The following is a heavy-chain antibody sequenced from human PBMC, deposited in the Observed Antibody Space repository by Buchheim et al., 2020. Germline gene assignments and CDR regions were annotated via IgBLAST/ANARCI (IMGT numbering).Heavy chain of an antibody. J-gene: IGHJ5*02. CDR2: IKQDGSEK. V-gene: IGHV3-7*03. CDR3: ARGNDDILTGYYYWFDP. CDR1: GFTFSSYW. D-gene: IGHD3-9*01. Sequence: EVQLVESGGGLVQPGGSLRLSCAASGFTFSSYWMSWVRQAPGKGLEWVANIKQDGSEKYYVDSVKSRFTISRDNAKNSLYLQMNSLRAEDTAVYYCARGNDDILTGYYYWFDPWGQGTL.